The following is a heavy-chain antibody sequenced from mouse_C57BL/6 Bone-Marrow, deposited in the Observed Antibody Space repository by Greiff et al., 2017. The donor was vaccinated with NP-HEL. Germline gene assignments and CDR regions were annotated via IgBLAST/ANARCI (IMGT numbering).Heavy chain of an antibody. CDR2: IDPETGGT. CDR1: GYTFTDYE. CDR3: TRSYYGSSWFAY. D-gene: IGHD1-1*01. V-gene: IGHV1-15*01. J-gene: IGHJ3*01. Sequence: VKLQESGAELVRPGASVTLSCKASGYTFTDYEMHWVKQTPVHGLEWIGAIDPETGGTAYNQKFKGKAILTADKSSSTAYMELRSLTSEDSAVYYCTRSYYGSSWFAYWGQGTLVTVSA.